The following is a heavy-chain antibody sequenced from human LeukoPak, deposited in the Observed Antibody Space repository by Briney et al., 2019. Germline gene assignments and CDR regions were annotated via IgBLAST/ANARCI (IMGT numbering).Heavy chain of an antibody. V-gene: IGHV3-9*01. J-gene: IGHJ4*02. CDR1: GFTFDDYA. CDR3: AKDTGYSYGYVGYYFDY. D-gene: IGHD5-18*01. Sequence: PGGSLRLSCAASGFTFDDYAMHWVRQAPGKGLEWVSGISWNSGSIGYADSVKGRFTISRDNAKNSLYPQMNSLRAEDTALYYCAKDTGYSYGYVGYYFDYWGQGTLVTVSS. CDR2: ISWNSGSI.